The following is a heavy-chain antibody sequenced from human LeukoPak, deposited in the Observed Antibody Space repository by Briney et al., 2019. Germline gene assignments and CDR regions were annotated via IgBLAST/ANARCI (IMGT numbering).Heavy chain of an antibody. CDR1: GGSFSGYY. D-gene: IGHD2-2*02. J-gene: IGHJ4*02. Sequence: SETLSLTCAVYGGSFSGYYWSWIRQPPGKGLEWIGEINHSGSTNYNPSLKSRVTISVDTSKNQFSLKLTSVTAADTAVYYCARHGGVFCTSTSCYTFDYWGQGTLVTVSS. V-gene: IGHV4-34*01. CDR2: INHSGST. CDR3: ARHGGVFCTSTSCYTFDY.